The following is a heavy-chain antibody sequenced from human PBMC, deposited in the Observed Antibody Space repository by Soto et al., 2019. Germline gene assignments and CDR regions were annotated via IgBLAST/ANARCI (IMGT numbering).Heavy chain of an antibody. CDR1: GYTFTSYY. V-gene: IGHV1-46*01. J-gene: IGHJ4*02. CDR2: IYPSGGST. Sequence: ASMKVSCKATGYTFTSYYMHWVRQAPGQGLEWVGIIYPSGGSTSYAQKFQGRVTMTRDTSTSTVYMELSSLRSEDTAVYYCAREGSGAAQNDGFEYWGKGTLVTVSS. D-gene: IGHD6-6*01. CDR3: AREGSGAAQNDGFEY.